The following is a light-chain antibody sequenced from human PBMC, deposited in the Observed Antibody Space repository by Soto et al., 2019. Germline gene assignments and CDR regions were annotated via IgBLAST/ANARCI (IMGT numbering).Light chain of an antibody. CDR1: QGISTS. Sequence: DVQMTQSPSSLSASVGDTVTITCRASQGISTSLAWYQQKPGKVPRLLIYAASTLQSGVPFRFSGSGSGTDFTLTISGLQPEDVATYYCQKYNVAPWMFGQGTKVEI. J-gene: IGKJ1*01. CDR3: QKYNVAPWM. V-gene: IGKV1-27*01. CDR2: AAS.